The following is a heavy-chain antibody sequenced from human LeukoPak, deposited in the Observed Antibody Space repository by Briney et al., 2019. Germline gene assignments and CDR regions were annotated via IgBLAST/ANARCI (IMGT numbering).Heavy chain of an antibody. Sequence: GGSLRLSCAASGFTFSSYGMHWVRQAPGKGLEWVAFIRYDGSDKYYADSVKGRFTISRDNSKNTLYLQMNSLRAEDTAVYYCAKAYCSSISCSTDLHFQHWGQGTLVTVSS. CDR1: GFTFSSYG. V-gene: IGHV3-30*02. D-gene: IGHD2-2*02. CDR2: IRYDGSDK. J-gene: IGHJ1*01. CDR3: AKAYCSSISCSTDLHFQH.